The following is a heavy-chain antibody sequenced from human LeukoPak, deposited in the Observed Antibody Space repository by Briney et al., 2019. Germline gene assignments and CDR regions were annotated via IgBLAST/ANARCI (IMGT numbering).Heavy chain of an antibody. CDR1: GYPFSNYW. CDR2: FNSDRSTT. D-gene: IGHD6-13*01. V-gene: IGHV3-74*01. J-gene: IGHJ4*02. CDR3: ARGYYSSSRFDS. Sequence: TGGPLRLPCAAPGYPFSNYWKHWVRHSPGKGLVWVSRFNSDRSTTNYADSVKGRFTISRDNAENTLYMRMNSLRPEDTSVYYCARGYYSSSRFDSWGQGTLVTVSS.